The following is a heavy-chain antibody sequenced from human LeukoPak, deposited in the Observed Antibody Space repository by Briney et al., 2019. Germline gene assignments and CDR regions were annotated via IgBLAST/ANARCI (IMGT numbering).Heavy chain of an antibody. J-gene: IGHJ6*02. Sequence: ASETLSLTCTVSGGSISSSSYYWGWIRQPPGKGLEWIGSIYYSGSTYYNPSLKSRVTISVDTSKNQFSLKLSFVTAADTAVYYCARRPEYNYYGMDVWGQGTTVTVSS. CDR2: IYYSGST. CDR3: ARRPEYNYYGMDV. V-gene: IGHV4-39*01. CDR1: GGSISSSSYY.